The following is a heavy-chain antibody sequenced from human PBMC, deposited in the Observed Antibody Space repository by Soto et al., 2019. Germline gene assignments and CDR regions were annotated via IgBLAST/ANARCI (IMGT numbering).Heavy chain of an antibody. D-gene: IGHD3-3*01. V-gene: IGHV3-7*03. CDR1: GFTFSSYW. CDR2: IKQDGTEK. CDR3: ARDKYYDFWIGYSNYYFDY. J-gene: IGHJ4*02. Sequence: LRLSCAASGFTFSSYWMSWVRQAPGKGLAWVADIKQDGTEKYYVDSVKGRFTISRDNAKNSLYLQMNSLRAEDTAVYYCARDKYYDFWIGYSNYYFDYWGQGALVTV.